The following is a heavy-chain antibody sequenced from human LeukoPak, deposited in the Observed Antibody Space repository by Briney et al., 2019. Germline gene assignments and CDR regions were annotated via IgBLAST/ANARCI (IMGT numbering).Heavy chain of an antibody. CDR1: VFAFSNYG. Sequence: GGCVILSCAASVFAFSNYGIYWVRQAPWKGLVWVSRIHSDGSSTTSADSVKGRFTISRDNAENTLYLQMNSLRAEDTAVYFCARGNAHAFDIWGQGTMVTVSS. J-gene: IGHJ3*02. D-gene: IGHD1-1*01. V-gene: IGHV3-74*01. CDR2: IHSDGSST. CDR3: ARGNAHAFDI.